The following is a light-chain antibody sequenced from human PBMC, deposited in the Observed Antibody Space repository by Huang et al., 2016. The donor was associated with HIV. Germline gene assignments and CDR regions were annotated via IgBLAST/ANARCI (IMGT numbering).Light chain of an antibody. J-gene: IGKJ4*01. Sequence: EIVLTQSPATLSLSPGERATLSCRASQSVRSYLAWYQQKPGQAPRLLIYAASNRATGIPARFSGSGSGTYFTLTISNLQSEDFAVYYCQQRSAWPLTFGGGTKVEI. V-gene: IGKV3-11*01. CDR2: AAS. CDR1: QSVRSY. CDR3: QQRSAWPLT.